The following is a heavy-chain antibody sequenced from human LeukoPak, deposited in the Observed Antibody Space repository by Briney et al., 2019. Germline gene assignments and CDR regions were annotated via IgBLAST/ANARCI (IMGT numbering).Heavy chain of an antibody. CDR2: INPNSGGT. D-gene: IGHD2-15*01. CDR1: GYTFTGYY. V-gene: IGHV1-2*02. J-gene: IGHJ5*02. CDR3: ARDRKVVVAATRGYSYGYNWFDP. Sequence: ASVKVSCKASGYTFTGYYMHWVRQAPGQGLEWMGWINPNSGGTNYAQKFQGRVTMTRDTSISTAYMELSRLRSDDTAVHYCARDRKVVVAATRGYSYGYNWFDPWGQGTLVTVSS.